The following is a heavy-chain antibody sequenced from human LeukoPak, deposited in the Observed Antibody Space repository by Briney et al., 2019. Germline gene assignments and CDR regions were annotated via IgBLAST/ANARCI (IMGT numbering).Heavy chain of an antibody. D-gene: IGHD1-1*01. V-gene: IGHV1-18*01. CDR2: ISGDNGNT. Sequence: GASVNVSCTPAGYTFTNYGINWVRQAPGQGREWRGWISGDNGNTNYAQKVQGRVTMTRDTSTSTAYMELRSLRSDDTAVYYCARDGNYFYYMDVWGKGTTVTVSS. CDR3: ARDGNYFYYMDV. J-gene: IGHJ6*03. CDR1: GYTFTNYG.